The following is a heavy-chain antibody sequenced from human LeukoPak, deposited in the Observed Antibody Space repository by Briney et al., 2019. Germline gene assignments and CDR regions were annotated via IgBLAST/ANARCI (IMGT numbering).Heavy chain of an antibody. Sequence: SETLSLTCTVSGGSISSSSYYWGWIRQPPGKGLEWIGSIYYSGSTYYNPSLKSRVTISVDTSKNQFSVNLSSVTAADTAVYYCVRESRIMTTVRYWFDPWGQGTLVTVSS. CDR3: VRESRIMTTVRYWFDP. D-gene: IGHD1-1*01. J-gene: IGHJ5*02. V-gene: IGHV4-39*07. CDR1: GGSISSSSYY. CDR2: IYYSGST.